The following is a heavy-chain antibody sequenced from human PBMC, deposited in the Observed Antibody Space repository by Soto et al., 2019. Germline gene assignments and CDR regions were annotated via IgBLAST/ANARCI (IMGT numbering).Heavy chain of an antibody. CDR3: TTDPEIIAAAGASDFDY. J-gene: IGHJ4*02. V-gene: IGHV3-15*07. D-gene: IGHD6-13*01. CDR1: GFTFSNAW. CDR2: IKSKTDGGTT. Sequence: EVQLVESGGGLVKPGGSLRLSCAASGFTFSNAWMNWVRQAPGKGLEWVGRIKSKTDGGTTDYAAPVKGRFTISRDDSKNTLYLHMNSLKTEDTAVYYCTTDPEIIAAAGASDFDYCGQGTLVNLSS.